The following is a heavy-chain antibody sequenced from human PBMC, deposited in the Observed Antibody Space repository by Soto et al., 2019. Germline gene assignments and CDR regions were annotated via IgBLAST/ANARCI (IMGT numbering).Heavy chain of an antibody. CDR3: ARMSSSISTGC. Sequence: PGGSLRLSCAASGFTFSTYSMNWVRQAPGKGLQWVAYINSTGTIKYYAGSVKGRFTISRDNAKNSLYLQMNSLRAEDTAVYYCARMSSSISTGCWGPGTLVTVSS. D-gene: IGHD2-2*01. CDR1: GFTFSTYS. J-gene: IGHJ4*02. CDR2: INSTGTIK. V-gene: IGHV3-48*01.